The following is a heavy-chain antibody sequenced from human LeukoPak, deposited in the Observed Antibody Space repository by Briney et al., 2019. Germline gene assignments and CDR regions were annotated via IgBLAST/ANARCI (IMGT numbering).Heavy chain of an antibody. D-gene: IGHD4/OR15-4a*01. J-gene: IGHJ4*02. CDR2: INTDGRTT. CDR1: GFTFSNYW. Sequence: PGGSLRLSCAVSGFTFSNYWRHWVRQAPGMGRVWVSRINTDGRTTSYADSVKGRFTISRDNSKNTLYLQMNSLRAEDTAVYYCAKKRSQLTAIYYFDYWGQGTLVTVSS. CDR3: AKKRSQLTAIYYFDY. V-gene: IGHV3-74*01.